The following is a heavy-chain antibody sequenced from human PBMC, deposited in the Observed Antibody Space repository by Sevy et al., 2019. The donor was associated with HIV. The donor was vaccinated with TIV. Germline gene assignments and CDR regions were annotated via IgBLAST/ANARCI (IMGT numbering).Heavy chain of an antibody. V-gene: IGHV1-18*01. J-gene: IGHJ6*02. CDR3: ARGRQVYSSSWYYPDQYYYYGMDV. Sequence: ASVKVSCKASGYTFTSYGISWVRQAPGQGLEWMGWISAYNGNTNYAQKHQGRVTMTTDTSTSTAYMELRSLRSDDTAVYYCARGRQVYSSSWYYPDQYYYYGMDVWGQGTTVTVSS. CDR1: GYTFTSYG. CDR2: ISAYNGNT. D-gene: IGHD6-13*01.